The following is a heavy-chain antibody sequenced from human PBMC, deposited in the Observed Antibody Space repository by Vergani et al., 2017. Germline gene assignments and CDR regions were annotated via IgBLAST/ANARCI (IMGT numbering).Heavy chain of an antibody. V-gene: IGHV1-46*01. CDR3: ARDIVVVPAAMEALDY. J-gene: IGHJ4*02. Sequence: QVQLVQSGAEVKKPGASVKVSCKSSGYTFTSYGISWVRQAPGQGLEWMGIINPSGGSTSYAQKFQGRVTMTRDTSTSTVYMELSSLRSEDTAVYYCARDIVVVPAAMEALDYWGQGTLVTVSS. CDR2: INPSGGST. CDR1: GYTFTSYG. D-gene: IGHD2-2*01.